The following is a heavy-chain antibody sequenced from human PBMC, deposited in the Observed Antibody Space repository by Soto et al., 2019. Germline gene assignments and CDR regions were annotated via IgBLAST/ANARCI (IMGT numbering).Heavy chain of an antibody. Sequence: NPSETLSLTCAVYGGSFSGYYWSWIRQPPGKGLEWIGEINHSGSTNYNPSLKSRVTISVDTSKNQFSLKLSSVTAADTAVYYCARGGWSSGWYNGGWFDPWGQGTLVTVSS. CDR1: GGSFSGYY. V-gene: IGHV4-34*01. CDR2: INHSGST. CDR3: ARGGWSSGWYNGGWFDP. D-gene: IGHD6-19*01. J-gene: IGHJ5*02.